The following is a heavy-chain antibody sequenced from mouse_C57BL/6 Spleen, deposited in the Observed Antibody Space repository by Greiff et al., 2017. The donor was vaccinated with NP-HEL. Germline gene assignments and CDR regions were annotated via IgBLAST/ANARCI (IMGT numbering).Heavy chain of an antibody. D-gene: IGHD2-4*01. CDR3: ASYDYDEGFAY. CDR2: INPYNGGT. Sequence: EVKLQESGPVLVKPGASVKMSCKASGYTFTDYYMNWVKQSHGKSLEWIGVINPYNGGTSYNQKFKGKATLTVVKSSSTAYMELNSLTSEDSAVYYCASYDYDEGFAYWGQGTLVTVSA. CDR1: GYTFTDYY. J-gene: IGHJ3*01. V-gene: IGHV1-19*01.